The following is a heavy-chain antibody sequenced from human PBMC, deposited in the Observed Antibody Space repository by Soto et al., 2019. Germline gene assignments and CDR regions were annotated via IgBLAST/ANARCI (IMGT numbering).Heavy chain of an antibody. CDR3: ARGRYGDD. D-gene: IGHD1-1*01. V-gene: IGHV1-18*01. CDR2: ISAHNGNT. CDR1: GYTFTSYG. J-gene: IGHJ4*02. Sequence: QVHLVQSGAEVKKPGASVKVSCKASGYTFTSYGITWVRQAPGQGLEWMGWISAHNGNTDYAQKLQSRVMVTRDTSTSRAYMELRGLRSDDTAGYYCARGRYGDDWGQGAVVTVSS.